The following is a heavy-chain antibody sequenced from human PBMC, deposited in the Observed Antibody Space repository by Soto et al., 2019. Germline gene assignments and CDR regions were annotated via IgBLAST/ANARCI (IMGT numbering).Heavy chain of an antibody. Sequence: GGSLRLSCAASGFTFNSYVMTWVRQAPGEGLEWVSSISRSGRGSAYYADSVKGRFTISRDNSENTLFLQMNNLRDENTALYYCARGRYLDSCDYWMANLPFDHWGLGTLVTVSS. CDR2: ISRSGRGSA. D-gene: IGHD3-22*01. CDR3: ARGRYLDSCDYWMANLPFDH. CDR1: GFTFNSYV. J-gene: IGHJ4*02. V-gene: IGHV3-23*01.